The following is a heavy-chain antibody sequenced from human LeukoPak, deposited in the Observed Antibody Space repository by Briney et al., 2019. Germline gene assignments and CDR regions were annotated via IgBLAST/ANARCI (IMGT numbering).Heavy chain of an antibody. CDR1: GFTFSGSA. V-gene: IGHV3-73*01. J-gene: IGHJ5*02. Sequence: GGSLRLSCAASGFTFSGSAMHWVRQASGKGLEWVGRIRSEANSYATAYAASVKGRFTISRDDSKNTAYLQMNSLKTEDTAVYYCTRGRGPNWFDPWGQGTLVTVSS. CDR2: IRSEANSYAT. CDR3: TRGRGPNWFDP.